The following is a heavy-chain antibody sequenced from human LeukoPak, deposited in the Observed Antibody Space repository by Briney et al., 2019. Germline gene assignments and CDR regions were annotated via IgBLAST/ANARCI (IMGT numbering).Heavy chain of an antibody. CDR3: ARDLSAWLLPDDAFDI. V-gene: IGHV1-18*01. CDR1: GYTFISHG. J-gene: IGHJ3*02. CDR2: ISGYNGNT. Sequence: GASVKVSCKASGYTFISHGFSWVRQAPGQGLEWMGWISGYNGNTNYTQKFQGRVTMTTDTSTSTAYMELRSLRSDDTAVYYCARDLSAWLLPDDAFDIWGQGTMVTVSS. D-gene: IGHD3-22*01.